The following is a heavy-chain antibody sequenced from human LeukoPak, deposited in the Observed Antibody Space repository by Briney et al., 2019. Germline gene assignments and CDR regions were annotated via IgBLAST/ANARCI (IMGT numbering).Heavy chain of an antibody. D-gene: IGHD1-1*01. CDR1: GFTFTNFG. V-gene: IGHV3-30*02. CDR3: TDLLEPLGDY. CDR2: IRYDAGDK. Sequence: GGSLRLSCAASGFTFTNFGMHWVRQAPGKGLEWVTFIRYDAGDKRYADSVKGRFTISRDNSKNTLYLQMNSLKTEDTAVYYCTDLLEPLGDYWGQGTLVTVSS. J-gene: IGHJ4*02.